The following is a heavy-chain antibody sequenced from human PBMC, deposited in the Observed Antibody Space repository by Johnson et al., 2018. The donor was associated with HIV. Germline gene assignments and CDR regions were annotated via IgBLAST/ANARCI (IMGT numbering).Heavy chain of an antibody. J-gene: IGHJ3*01. CDR3: TRDRDGVGVS. CDR2: IRYDGSDK. Sequence: QVQLVESGGGVVQPGGSLRLSCAGSGFTFSSYGMHWVRQAPGKGLEWVSFIRYDGSDKHYAASVKGRFTVSRDDSKNSVYLQMSSLKTEDTAVYYCTRDRDGVGVSWGQGTMVTVSS. CDR1: GFTFSSYG. D-gene: IGHD3-10*01. V-gene: IGHV3-30*02.